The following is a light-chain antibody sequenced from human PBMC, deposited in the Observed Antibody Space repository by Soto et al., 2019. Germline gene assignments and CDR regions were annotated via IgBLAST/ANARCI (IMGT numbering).Light chain of an antibody. Sequence: DIQMTQSPSTLSASVGDRVTITCRASQSISSWLAWYQQKPGKAPNLLIHKASSLESGVPSGFSGSGSGTEFTLTISSLQPDDFATYYCQQYNSYPYTFGQGTKLEIK. CDR1: QSISSW. J-gene: IGKJ2*01. CDR3: QQYNSYPYT. V-gene: IGKV1-5*03. CDR2: KAS.